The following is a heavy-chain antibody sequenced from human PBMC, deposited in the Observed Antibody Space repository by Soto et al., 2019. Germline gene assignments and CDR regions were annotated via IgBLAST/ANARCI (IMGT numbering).Heavy chain of an antibody. CDR3: ARDRWFGELPGTDPYYMDV. J-gene: IGHJ6*03. V-gene: IGHV3-33*01. Sequence: QVQLVESGGGVVQPGRSLRLSCAASGFTFSSYGMHWVRQAPGKGLEWVAVIWYDGSNKYYADSVKGRFTISRDNSKNTLYLQMISRRAEDKAVYYCARDRWFGELPGTDPYYMDVWGKGTTVTVSS. D-gene: IGHD3-10*01. CDR2: IWYDGSNK. CDR1: GFTFSSYG.